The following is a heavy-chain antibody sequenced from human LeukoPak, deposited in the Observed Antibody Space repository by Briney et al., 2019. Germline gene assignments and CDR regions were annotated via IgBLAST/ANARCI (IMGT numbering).Heavy chain of an antibody. CDR2: IHHSGST. Sequence: SETLSLTCTVSGGSISSYYWSWIRQPPGKGLEWIGDIHHSGSTNYNPSLKSRVTISVDTSKNQFSLKLSSVTAADTAVYYCARHITRRYCDYWGQGTLVTVRS. D-gene: IGHD1-20*01. CDR1: GGSISSYY. J-gene: IGHJ4*02. CDR3: ARHITRRYCDY. V-gene: IGHV4-59*08.